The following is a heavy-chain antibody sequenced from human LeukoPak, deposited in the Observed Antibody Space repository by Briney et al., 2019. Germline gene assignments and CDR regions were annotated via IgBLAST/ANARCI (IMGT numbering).Heavy chain of an antibody. CDR3: AKDGGPAHLDAFDI. Sequence: GRCLRLSCAVSGFTFSSYCMNWVRQAPGKGLEWVEVKSYNGSNKYYADSVKGRFTISRDNSKNTLYLQMNSLRAEDTAVYYCAKDGGPAHLDAFDIWGQGTMVTVSS. CDR2: KSYNGSNK. D-gene: IGHD4-23*01. V-gene: IGHV3-33*06. CDR1: GFTFSSYC. J-gene: IGHJ3*02.